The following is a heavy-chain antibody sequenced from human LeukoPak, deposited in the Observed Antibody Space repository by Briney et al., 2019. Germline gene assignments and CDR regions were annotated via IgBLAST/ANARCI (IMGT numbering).Heavy chain of an antibody. V-gene: IGHV1-18*01. Sequence: AASVKVSCKASGYTFTSYDINWVRQAPGQGLEWMGWISAYNGNTNYAQKLQGRVTMTTDTSTSTAYMELRSLRSDDTAVYYCARDPLRYYYGSGSYLYYWGQGTLVTVSS. J-gene: IGHJ4*02. CDR1: GYTFTSYD. D-gene: IGHD3-10*01. CDR3: ARDPLRYYYGSGSYLYY. CDR2: ISAYNGNT.